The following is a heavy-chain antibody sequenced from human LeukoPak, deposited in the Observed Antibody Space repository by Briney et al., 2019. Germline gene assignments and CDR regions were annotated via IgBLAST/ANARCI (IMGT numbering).Heavy chain of an antibody. CDR2: IRGGGDT. J-gene: IGHJ4*02. Sequence: PGGSLRLSCAASGFTFTNNALSWFRQAPGKGLEWVSDIRGGGDTYYAESVKGRFTISRDNSKNTLYLQMNSLRAEDTAVYYCALSYNTGRTGFDYWGQGTLVTVSS. CDR3: ALSYNTGRTGFDY. D-gene: IGHD6-19*01. CDR1: GFTFTNNA. V-gene: IGHV3-23*01.